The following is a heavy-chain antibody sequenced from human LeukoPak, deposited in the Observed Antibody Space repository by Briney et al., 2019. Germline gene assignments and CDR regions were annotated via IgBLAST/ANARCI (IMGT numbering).Heavy chain of an antibody. CDR2: IYTSGST. V-gene: IGHV4-4*07. J-gene: IGHJ4*02. Sequence: PSETLSLTCTVSGGSISSYYWSWIRQPAGKGLEWIGRIYTSGSTNYNPSLKSRVTMSVDTSKNQFSLKLSSVTAADTAVYYCARRGTISKRGYSYGFHYWGQGTLVTVSS. D-gene: IGHD5-18*01. CDR1: GGSISSYY. CDR3: ARRGTISKRGYSYGFHY.